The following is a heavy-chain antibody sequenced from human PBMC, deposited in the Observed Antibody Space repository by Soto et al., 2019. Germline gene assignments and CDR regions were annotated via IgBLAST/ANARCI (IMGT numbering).Heavy chain of an antibody. CDR3: ARRYGSAIDY. D-gene: IGHD1-26*01. Sequence: PSETLSLTCTVSGGTISSWYWSWIRQPPGKGLELIWYIYYIGSTNCNPSLKSRVTVSVDTSKNQFSLKLSSVTAADTAVYYCARRYGSAIDYWGQGTLVTVSS. J-gene: IGHJ4*02. V-gene: IGHV4-59*08. CDR1: GGTISSWY. CDR2: IYYIGST.